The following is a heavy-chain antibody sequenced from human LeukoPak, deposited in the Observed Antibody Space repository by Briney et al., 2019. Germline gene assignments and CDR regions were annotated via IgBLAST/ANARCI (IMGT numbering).Heavy chain of an antibody. CDR3: ARWQTYYYDSSGYYLDAFDI. CDR2: IYSGGST. D-gene: IGHD3-22*01. Sequence: GGSLRLSCAASGFTVSSNYMSWVRQAPGKGLEWVSVIYSGGSTYYADSVKGRFTISRDNSKNTLYLQMNSLRAEDTAVYYCARWQTYYYDSSGYYLDAFDIWGQGTMVTVSS. CDR1: GFTVSSNY. J-gene: IGHJ3*02. V-gene: IGHV3-53*01.